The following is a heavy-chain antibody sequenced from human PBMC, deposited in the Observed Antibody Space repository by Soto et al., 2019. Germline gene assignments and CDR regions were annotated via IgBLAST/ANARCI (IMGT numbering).Heavy chain of an antibody. CDR3: ARAYSDAFDI. CDR2: ISGSGGWI. D-gene: IGHD2-15*01. V-gene: IGHV3-23*01. Sequence: PXGSLRLSSAASGXSFSNYAMSWVRQAPGKGLQWVSGISGSGGWIYYVDSVKGLFTISRDNSKNSLYVQMRSLRAEDMAVYFCARAYSDAFDIWGQGTMVTVSS. J-gene: IGHJ3*02. CDR1: GXSFSNYA.